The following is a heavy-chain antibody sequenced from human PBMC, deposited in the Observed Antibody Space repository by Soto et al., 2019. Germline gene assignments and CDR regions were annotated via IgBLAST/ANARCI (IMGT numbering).Heavy chain of an antibody. CDR1: GFNFISYE. D-gene: IGHD3-22*01. CDR2: ISSSGSTI. Sequence: PGGSMRVSCAASGFNFISYEMNWVRKAPEEGLEWVSYISSSGSTIYYADSVKGRFTISRDNAKNSLYLQMNSLRAEDTAVYYCASGYYYDSSGQIFDYWGQGTLVTVSS. CDR3: ASGYYYDSSGQIFDY. V-gene: IGHV3-48*03. J-gene: IGHJ4*02.